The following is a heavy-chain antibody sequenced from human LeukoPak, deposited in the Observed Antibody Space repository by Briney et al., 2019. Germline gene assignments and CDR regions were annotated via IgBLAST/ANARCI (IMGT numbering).Heavy chain of an antibody. D-gene: IGHD6-19*01. CDR3: ARDLLHPSPVAGISHFDY. CDR2: TYYRSKWYN. CDR1: GDSVSSNSAA. Sequence: PSQTLSLTCAISGDSVSSNSAAWNWIRQSPSRGLEWLGRTYYRSKWYNDYAVSVKSRITINPDTSKNQFSLQLDSVTPEDTAVYYCARDLLHPSPVAGISHFDYWGQGTLVTVSS. J-gene: IGHJ4*02. V-gene: IGHV6-1*01.